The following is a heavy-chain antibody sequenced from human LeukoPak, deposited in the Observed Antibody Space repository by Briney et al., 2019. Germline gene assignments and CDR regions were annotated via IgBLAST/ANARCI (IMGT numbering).Heavy chain of an antibody. CDR1: GGSFSGYY. CDR2: INHSGST. D-gene: IGHD7-27*01. J-gene: IGHJ4*02. Sequence: PSETLSLTCAVYGGSFSGYYWSWIRQPPGKGLEWIGEINHSGSTSYNPSLKSRVTISVDTSKNQFSLKLSSVTAADTAVYYCARRQLTGQYYFDYWGQGTLVTVSS. CDR3: ARRQLTGQYYFDY. V-gene: IGHV4-34*01.